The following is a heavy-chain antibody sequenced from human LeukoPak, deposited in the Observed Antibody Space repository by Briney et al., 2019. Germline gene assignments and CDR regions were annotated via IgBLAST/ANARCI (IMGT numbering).Heavy chain of an antibody. CDR3: AREGGGSYLLDY. V-gene: IGHV3-30*03. Sequence: PGGSLRLSCAASGFTFSSYGMHWVRQAPGKGLEWVAVISYDGSNKYYADSVKGRFTISRDNSKNTLYLQMNSLRAEDTAVYYCAREGGGSYLLDYWGQGTLVTVSS. D-gene: IGHD1-26*01. J-gene: IGHJ4*02. CDR2: ISYDGSNK. CDR1: GFTFSSYG.